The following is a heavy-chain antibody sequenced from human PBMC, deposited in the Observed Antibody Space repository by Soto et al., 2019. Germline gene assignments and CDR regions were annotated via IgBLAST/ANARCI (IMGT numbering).Heavy chain of an antibody. CDR2: IIPIFGTA. CDR3: ARESRYCSGGSCYFLPGIDY. J-gene: IGHJ4*02. Sequence: QVQLVQSGAEVKKPGSSVKVSCKASGGTFSSYAISWVRQAPGQGLEWMGGIIPIFGTANYEQKCQGRVTITADESTSTAYKELSSLRSEDTAVYYCARESRYCSGGSCYFLPGIDYWGQGTLVTVSS. D-gene: IGHD2-15*01. V-gene: IGHV1-69*12. CDR1: GGTFSSYA.